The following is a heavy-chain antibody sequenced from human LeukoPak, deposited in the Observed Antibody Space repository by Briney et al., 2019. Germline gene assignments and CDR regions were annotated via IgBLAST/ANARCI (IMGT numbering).Heavy chain of an antibody. CDR3: ARSWYSSSWYPFDY. CDR1: GFTFDDYG. Sequence: GGSLRLSCAASGFTFDDYGMSWVRQAPGKGLEWVSGINWNGGSTGYADSVKGRFTISRDNAKNSLYLQMNSLRAEDTALYHCARSWYSSSWYPFDYWGQGTLVTVSS. J-gene: IGHJ4*02. CDR2: INWNGGST. D-gene: IGHD6-13*01. V-gene: IGHV3-20*01.